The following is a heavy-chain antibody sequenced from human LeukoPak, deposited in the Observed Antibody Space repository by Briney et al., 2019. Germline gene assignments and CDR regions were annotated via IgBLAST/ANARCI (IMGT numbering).Heavy chain of an antibody. V-gene: IGHV3-23*01. D-gene: IGHD3-22*01. J-gene: IGHJ4*02. Sequence: LSGGSLRLSCAASGFTFSSYAMSWVRQAPGKGLEWVSAISGSGGSTHYADSMKGRFTISRDNSKNTLYLQMNSLRAEDTAVYYCAKQPRGVVIPFIDYWGQGTLVTVSS. CDR2: ISGSGGST. CDR1: GFTFSSYA. CDR3: AKQPRGVVIPFIDY.